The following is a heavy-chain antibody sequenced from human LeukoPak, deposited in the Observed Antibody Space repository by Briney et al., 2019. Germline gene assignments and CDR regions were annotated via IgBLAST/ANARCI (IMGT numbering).Heavy chain of an antibody. Sequence: PGGSLRLSCAASGFTFSNAWMSWVRQAPGKGLEWVGRIKSKTDGGTTDYAAPVKGRFTISRDDSKNTLYLQTNSLKTEDTAVYYCTTDHDILTGYSKRGTRKYYFDYWGQGTLVTVSS. J-gene: IGHJ4*02. CDR1: GFTFSNAW. CDR2: IKSKTDGGTT. CDR3: TTDHDILTGYSKRGTRKYYFDY. D-gene: IGHD3-9*01. V-gene: IGHV3-15*01.